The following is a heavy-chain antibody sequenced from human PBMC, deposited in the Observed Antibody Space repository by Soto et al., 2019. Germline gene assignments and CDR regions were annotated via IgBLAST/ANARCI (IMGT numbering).Heavy chain of an antibody. V-gene: IGHV3-30*18. D-gene: IGHD4-17*01. CDR2: ISYDGSNK. J-gene: IGHJ3*02. CDR1: GFTFSSYG. Sequence: GGPLRLSCAASGFTFSSYGMHWVRQAPGKXLEWVAVISYDGSNKYYADSVKGRFTISRDNSKNTLYLQMNSLRAEDTAVYYCAKDQGYGDPRDXFDIWGQGTMVTVSS. CDR3: AKDQGYGDPRDXFDI.